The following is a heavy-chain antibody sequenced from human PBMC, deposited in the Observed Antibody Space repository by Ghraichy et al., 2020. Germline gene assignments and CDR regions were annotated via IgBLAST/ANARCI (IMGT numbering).Heavy chain of an antibody. D-gene: IGHD5-12*01. CDR1: GFTFSTYA. J-gene: IGHJ3*02. CDR2: MSGSSGST. V-gene: IGHV3-23*01. Sequence: GGSLRLACAASGFTFSTYAMSWVRQAPGKGLEWVSGMSGSSGSTYHADSVKGRFTISRDSSKNTLYLQLNSLRAEDTAVYYCTKGDRYILTPSIAFDMWGQGTMVTVSS. CDR3: TKGDRYILTPSIAFDM.